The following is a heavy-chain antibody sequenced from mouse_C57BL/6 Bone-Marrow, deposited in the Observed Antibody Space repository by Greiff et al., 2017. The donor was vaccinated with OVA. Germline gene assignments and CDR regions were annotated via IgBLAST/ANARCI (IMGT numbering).Heavy chain of an antibody. CDR2: IHPNSGST. CDR1: GYTFTSYW. D-gene: IGHD1-1*01. V-gene: IGHV1-64*01. J-gene: IGHJ2*01. CDR3: AREGDYYGSSNFDD. Sequence: QVQLQQPGAELVKPGASVKLSCKASGYTFTSYWMHWVKQRPGQGLEWIGMIHPNSGSTNYNEKFKSKATLTVDKSSSTAYMQLSSLTSEDSAFYYCAREGDYYGSSNFDDWGQGTTLTVSS.